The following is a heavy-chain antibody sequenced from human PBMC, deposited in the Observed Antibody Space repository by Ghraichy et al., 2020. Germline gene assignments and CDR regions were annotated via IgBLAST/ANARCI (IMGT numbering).Heavy chain of an antibody. J-gene: IGHJ6*03. CDR1: GDSISGY. Sequence: SETLSLTCSVSGDSISGYWSWVRRPPGKGLEWIGYVHSSGTTNYDPSLTGRLTMSVDTSKNQFSLRLTSVTAADTAVYYCARLWRVGVAGNVYYHSMDVWGQGTTVTVSS. CDR2: VHSSGTT. CDR3: ARLWRVGVAGNVYYHSMDV. D-gene: IGHD2-15*01. V-gene: IGHV4-59*08.